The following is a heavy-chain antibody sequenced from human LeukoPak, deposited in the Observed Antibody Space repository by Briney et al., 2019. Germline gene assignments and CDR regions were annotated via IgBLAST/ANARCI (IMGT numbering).Heavy chain of an antibody. D-gene: IGHD2-21*02. CDR3: MKMTSN. Sequence: GGSLRLSCAASGFTVSTNHMNWVRQAPGKGLEWVSVIYSGGTTYYANSVKGRFTISRDNSKNTLYPQMNSLRVDDTAVYYCMKMTSNWGQGTLVTVSS. V-gene: IGHV3-53*01. CDR1: GFTVSTNH. CDR2: IYSGGTT. J-gene: IGHJ4*02.